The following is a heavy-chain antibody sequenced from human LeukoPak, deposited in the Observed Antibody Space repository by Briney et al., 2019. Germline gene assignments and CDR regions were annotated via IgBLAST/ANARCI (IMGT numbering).Heavy chain of an antibody. CDR1: GYSFTSYW. Sequence: KRGESLKISCKGSGYSFTSYWIGWVRQMRGKGLEWMGIIYPGDSDTRYSPSFQGQVTISADKSISTAYLQWSSLKASDTAMYYCARPAYLGYCSSTSCHDAFDIWGQGTMVTVSS. CDR3: ARPAYLGYCSSTSCHDAFDI. J-gene: IGHJ3*02. V-gene: IGHV5-51*01. D-gene: IGHD2-2*01. CDR2: IYPGDSDT.